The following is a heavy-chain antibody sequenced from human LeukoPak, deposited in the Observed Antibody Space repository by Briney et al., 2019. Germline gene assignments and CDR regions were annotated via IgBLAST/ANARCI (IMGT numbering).Heavy chain of an antibody. V-gene: IGHV5-51*01. Sequence: GESLKISCKGSGSSFTSYWIGWVRQLPGKGLEWMGIIYPGDSDTRYSPSFQGQVTISADKSISTAYLQWSSLKASDTAMYYCARLVGYCSSTSCYGNGVDVWGQGTTVTVSS. D-gene: IGHD2-2*01. CDR2: IYPGDSDT. CDR1: GSSFTSYW. CDR3: ARLVGYCSSTSCYGNGVDV. J-gene: IGHJ6*02.